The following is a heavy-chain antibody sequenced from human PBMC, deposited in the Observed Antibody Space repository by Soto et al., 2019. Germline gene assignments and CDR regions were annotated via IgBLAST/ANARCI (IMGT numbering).Heavy chain of an antibody. CDR2: ISYDGSNK. V-gene: IGHV3-30*18. CDR1: GFTFSSYG. J-gene: IGHJ6*02. Sequence: GGSLRLSCAASGFTFSSYGMHWVRQAPGKGLEWVAVISYDGSNKYYADSVKGRFTISRDNSKNTLYLQMNSLRAEDTAVYYCAKVIQPPYQLLLGMVHPHYYYYGMDVWGQGTTVTVSS. D-gene: IGHD2-2*01. CDR3: AKVIQPPYQLLLGMVHPHYYYYGMDV.